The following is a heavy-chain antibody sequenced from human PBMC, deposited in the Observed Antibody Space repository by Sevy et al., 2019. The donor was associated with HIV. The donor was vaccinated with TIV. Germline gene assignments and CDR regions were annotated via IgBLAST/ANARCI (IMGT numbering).Heavy chain of an antibody. Sequence: GGSLRLSCAASGFTFRSFSMHWVRQVPGKGLVWVSRINSDGSSTSYAESVKGRFTISRDNGKNTLYLQMKSLRVEDTAVYFCSRGLYYYDMRGHQEPGDYWGQGVLVTVSS. D-gene: IGHD3-22*01. CDR2: INSDGSST. CDR1: GFTFRSFS. J-gene: IGHJ4*02. V-gene: IGHV3-74*01. CDR3: SRGLYYYDMRGHQEPGDY.